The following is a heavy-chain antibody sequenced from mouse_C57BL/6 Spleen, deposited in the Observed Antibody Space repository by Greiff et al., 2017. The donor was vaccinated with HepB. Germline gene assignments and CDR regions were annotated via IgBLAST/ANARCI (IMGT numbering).Heavy chain of an antibody. V-gene: IGHV1-22*01. CDR2: INPNNGGT. CDR3: ARRGYGSSLVGYFDV. Sequence: EVQLQESGPELVKPGASVKMSCKASGYTFTDYNMHWVKQSHGKSLEWIGYINPNNGGTSYNQKFKGKATLTVNKSSSTAYMELRSLTSEDSAVYYCARRGYGSSLVGYFDVWGTGTTVTVSS. D-gene: IGHD1-1*01. J-gene: IGHJ1*03. CDR1: GYTFTDYN.